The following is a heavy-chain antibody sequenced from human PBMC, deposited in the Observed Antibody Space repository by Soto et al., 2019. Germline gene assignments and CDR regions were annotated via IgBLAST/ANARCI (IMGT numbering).Heavy chain of an antibody. Sequence: QVQVVQSGVEVRRPGSSVKVSCKASGDTFKNGVFSWVRQAPGQALEWMGGIIPLFGTTDFAQRFQGRLTITTDESTTTAYMELSRLRSEDTATYYCAAELGFGKLSVVWGQGTTVIVSS. D-gene: IGHD3-10*01. CDR2: IIPLFGTT. CDR3: AAELGFGKLSVV. J-gene: IGHJ6*02. V-gene: IGHV1-69*01. CDR1: GDTFKNGV.